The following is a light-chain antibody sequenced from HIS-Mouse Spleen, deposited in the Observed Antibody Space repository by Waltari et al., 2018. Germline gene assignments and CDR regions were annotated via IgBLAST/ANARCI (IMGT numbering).Light chain of an antibody. CDR1: QGISSY. CDR3: QQYYSYPYT. V-gene: IGKV1-8*01. Sequence: AIRMTQSPSSLSASTGDRVTITCRASQGISSYLAWYQQKPGKAPKLLIYAASTLQRGVPSRFSGSGSVTDFTLTISCLQSEDFATYYCQQYYSYPYTFGQGTKLEIK. CDR2: AAS. J-gene: IGKJ2*01.